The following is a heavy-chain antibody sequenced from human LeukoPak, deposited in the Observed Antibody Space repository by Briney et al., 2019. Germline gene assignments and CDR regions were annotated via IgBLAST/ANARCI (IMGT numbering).Heavy chain of an antibody. CDR1: GYTFTSYY. V-gene: IGHV1-46*01. D-gene: IGHD1-26*01. Sequence: ASVKVSCKASGYTFTSYYMHWVRQAPGQGLEWMGIINPSGGSTSYAQKFQGRVTMTRDMSTSTVYMELSSLRSEDTAVYYCASRGGSGSYPYYFDYWGQGTLVTVSS. CDR3: ASRGGSGSYPYYFDY. J-gene: IGHJ4*02. CDR2: INPSGGST.